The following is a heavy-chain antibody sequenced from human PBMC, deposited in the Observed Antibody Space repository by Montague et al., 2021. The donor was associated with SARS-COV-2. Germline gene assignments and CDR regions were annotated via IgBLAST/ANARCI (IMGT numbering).Heavy chain of an antibody. CDR1: GGSISSGGYY. CDR2: IYYSGST. J-gene: IGHJ4*02. V-gene: IGHV4-31*03. CDR3: ARDVGWYSSSWFDY. Sequence: TLSLTCIVSGGSISSGGYYWSWIRQHPGKGLEWIGYIYYSGSTYYNPSLKSRVTISVDTSKSQFSLKLSSVTAADTAVYYCARDVGWYSSSWFDYWGQGTLVTVSS. D-gene: IGHD6-13*01.